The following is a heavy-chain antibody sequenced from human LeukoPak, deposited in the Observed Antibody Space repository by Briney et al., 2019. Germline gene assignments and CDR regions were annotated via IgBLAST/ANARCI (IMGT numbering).Heavy chain of an antibody. CDR2: INQDGSEK. J-gene: IGHJ4*02. V-gene: IGHV3-7*01. CDR3: ARESVGCSGTRCSLD. Sequence: PGGSLRLSCAASGFTFSIYWISWVRQAPGKGLEWVANINQDGSEKYYGDLVKGRFTTSRDNAKNSLYLQMNSLRAEDTAVYYCARESVGCSGTRCSLDWGQGTVVTVSS. CDR1: GFTFSIYW. D-gene: IGHD2-15*01.